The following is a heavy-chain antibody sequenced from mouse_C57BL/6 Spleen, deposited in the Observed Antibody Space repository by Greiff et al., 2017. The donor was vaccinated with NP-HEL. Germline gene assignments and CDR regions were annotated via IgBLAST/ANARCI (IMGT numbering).Heavy chain of an antibody. CDR3: ARAYYYGSSYYFDY. J-gene: IGHJ2*01. CDR1: GFNIKDYY. CDR2: IDPEDGET. Sequence: VQLQQSGAELVKPGASVKLSCTASGFNIKDYYMHWVKQRTEQGLEWIGRIDPEDGETKSAPKFQGKATITADTSSNTAYLQLSSLTSEDTAVYYGARAYYYGSSYYFDYWGQGTTLTVSS. D-gene: IGHD1-1*01. V-gene: IGHV14-2*01.